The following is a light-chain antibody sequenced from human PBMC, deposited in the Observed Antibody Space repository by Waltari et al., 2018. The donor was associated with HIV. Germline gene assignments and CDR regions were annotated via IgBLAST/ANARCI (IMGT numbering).Light chain of an antibody. CDR3: SSYIGGSTVI. Sequence: SALTPPASVSGSPGQPITISCTGASRGVGGYNFVSWYQHPPGRAPRLLIYDDTQWPSGISSRFSGSKSGNSASLTISGLRPEDEADYYCSSYIGGSTVIFGGGTKVTAL. CDR2: DDT. CDR1: SRGVGGYNF. J-gene: IGLJ2*01. V-gene: IGLV2-23*02.